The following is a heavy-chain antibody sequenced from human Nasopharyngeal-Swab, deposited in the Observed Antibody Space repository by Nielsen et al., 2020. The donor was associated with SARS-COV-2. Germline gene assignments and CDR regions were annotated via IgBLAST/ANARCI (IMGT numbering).Heavy chain of an antibody. J-gene: IGHJ4*02. CDR2: IIPILGIA. D-gene: IGHD3-16*01. V-gene: IGHV1-69*04. CDR3: ARPAGGDFAPLGFDY. CDR1: GGTFSSYA. Sequence: SVKVSCKASGGTFSSYAISWVRQAPGQGLEWMGRIIPILGIANYAQKFQGRVTITADKSTSTAYMELSSLRSEDTAVYYCARPAGGDFAPLGFDYWGQGTLVTASS.